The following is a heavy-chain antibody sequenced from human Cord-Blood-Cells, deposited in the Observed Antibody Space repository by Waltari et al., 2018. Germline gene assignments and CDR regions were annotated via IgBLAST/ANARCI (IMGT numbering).Heavy chain of an antibody. CDR3: ARGSRRYDSSGYYPYYFDY. V-gene: IGHV1-69*01. D-gene: IGHD3-22*01. CDR2: IIPIFGTA. J-gene: IGHJ4*02. CDR1: GGTFSSYA. Sequence: QVQLVQSGAEVKKPGSSVKVSCKASGGTFSSYAISWVRQAPGQGLEWMGGIIPIFGTANYAQKFQGRGTITADEYTSTAYMELSSLRSEDTAVYYCARGSRRYDSSGYYPYYFDYWGQGTLVTVSS.